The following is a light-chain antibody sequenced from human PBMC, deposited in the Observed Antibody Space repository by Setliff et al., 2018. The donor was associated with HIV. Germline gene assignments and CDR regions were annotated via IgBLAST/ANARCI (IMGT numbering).Light chain of an antibody. CDR3: CSYAGNSYV. CDR1: SSDVGGYNY. J-gene: IGLJ1*01. CDR2: DVS. Sequence: QSVLTQPHSVSGSPGQSVTISCTGTSSDVGGYNYVSWYQQHPDKAPKLMIYDVSKRPSGVPDRFSGSKSGNTASLTISGLQAEDEADYHCCSYAGNSYVFGTGTKVTVL. V-gene: IGLV2-11*01.